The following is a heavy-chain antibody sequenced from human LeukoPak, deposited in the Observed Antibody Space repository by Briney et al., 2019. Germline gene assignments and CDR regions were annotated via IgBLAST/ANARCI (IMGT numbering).Heavy chain of an antibody. CDR2: ISSSSSYI. Sequence: KAGGSLRLSCAASGFTFSSYAMNWVRQAPGKGLEWVSSISSSSSYIYYADSVKGRFTISRDNAKNSLYLQMNSLRAEDTAVYYCARCSRGAIVNRNAGDYWGQGTLVTVSS. V-gene: IGHV3-21*01. CDR3: ARCSRGAIVNRNAGDY. J-gene: IGHJ4*02. CDR1: GFTFSSYA. D-gene: IGHD1-26*01.